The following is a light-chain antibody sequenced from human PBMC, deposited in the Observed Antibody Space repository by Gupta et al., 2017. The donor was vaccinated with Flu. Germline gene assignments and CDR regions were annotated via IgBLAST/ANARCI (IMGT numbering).Light chain of an antibody. Sequence: DIQMTQSPSTLSASVGDRVTIVCRASQSISNWLAWYQQKPGQAPKYMMYRASSLVSGVPSRFSGSGSGTEFTLTISSLQPDDFATYYCQQYNSYPLTFGGGTKVEIK. CDR2: RAS. CDR1: QSISNW. V-gene: IGKV1-5*03. CDR3: QQYNSYPLT. J-gene: IGKJ4*01.